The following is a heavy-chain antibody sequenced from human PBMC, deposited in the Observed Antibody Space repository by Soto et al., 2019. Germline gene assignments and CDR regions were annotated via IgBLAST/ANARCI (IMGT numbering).Heavy chain of an antibody. CDR1: GFPFTNYW. D-gene: IGHD2-8*02. V-gene: IGHV3-74*01. Sequence: PGGSLRLSCAASGFPFTNYWMNWVRQTPGKGLMWVSRISPDGSDVGYADSVEGRFTVSRDNAKNTLYLQMHSPRAEDTAMYYCACWGHIVPVAPSDFDRWGKGTRVTVSS. J-gene: IGHJ4*02. CDR2: ISPDGSDV. CDR3: ACWGHIVPVAPSDFDR.